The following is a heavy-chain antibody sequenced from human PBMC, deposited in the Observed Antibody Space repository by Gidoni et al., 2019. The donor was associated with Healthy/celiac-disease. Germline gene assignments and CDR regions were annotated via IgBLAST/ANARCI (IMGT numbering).Heavy chain of an antibody. CDR3: ARTVLTFSWYFDL. CDR1: GYTFTGYY. CDR2: INPNSAGT. V-gene: IGHV1-2*02. J-gene: IGHJ2*01. D-gene: IGHD4-17*01. Sequence: KVSCKAPGYTFTGYYMHGVRQAPGQGLEWMGWINPNSAGTNYAQRFQGRVTMTRDTSISTAYLELSRLGSADTAVYYCARTVLTFSWYFDLWGRGTLVTVSS.